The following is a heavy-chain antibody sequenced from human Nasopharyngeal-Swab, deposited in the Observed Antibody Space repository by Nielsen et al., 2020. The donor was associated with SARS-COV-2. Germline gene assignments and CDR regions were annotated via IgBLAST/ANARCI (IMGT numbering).Heavy chain of an antibody. CDR3: ARGFRTPIVVVVAACCPAHGGHWFDP. Sequence: RQAPGKGLEWIGEINHSGSTNYNPSLKGRVTISVDTSKNQFSLKLSSVTAADTAVYYCARGFRTPIVVVVAACCPAHGGHWFDPWGQGTLVTVSS. D-gene: IGHD2-15*01. V-gene: IGHV4-34*01. CDR2: INHSGST. J-gene: IGHJ5*02.